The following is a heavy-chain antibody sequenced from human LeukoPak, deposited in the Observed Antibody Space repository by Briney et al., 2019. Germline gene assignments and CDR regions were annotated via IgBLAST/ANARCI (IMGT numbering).Heavy chain of an antibody. Sequence: GGSLRPSCAACGFAFSSYWMHWVRQAPGKGLVWVSRIKSEGKTNYADSVKGRFTISRDNAKNTVSLQMNSLRAEDTGVYYCARAPSEIGGYYPEYFRHWGQDTLVTVSS. V-gene: IGHV3-74*01. CDR1: GFAFSSYW. CDR3: ARAPSEIGGYYPEYFRH. D-gene: IGHD3-22*01. CDR2: IKSEGKT. J-gene: IGHJ1*01.